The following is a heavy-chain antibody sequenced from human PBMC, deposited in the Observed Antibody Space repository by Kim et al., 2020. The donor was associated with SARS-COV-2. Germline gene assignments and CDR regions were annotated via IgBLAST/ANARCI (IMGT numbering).Heavy chain of an antibody. CDR1: GFTFSDYY. J-gene: IGHJ4*02. Sequence: GGSLRLSCAASGFTFSDYYMSWIRQAPGKGLEWVSYISSSGSTIYYADSVKGRFTISRDNAKNSLYLQMNSLRAEDTAVYYCAREAMRWSDSVIGTWDYWGQGTLVTVSS. V-gene: IGHV3-11*01. CDR3: AREAMRWSDSVIGTWDY. CDR2: ISSSGSTI. D-gene: IGHD3-22*01.